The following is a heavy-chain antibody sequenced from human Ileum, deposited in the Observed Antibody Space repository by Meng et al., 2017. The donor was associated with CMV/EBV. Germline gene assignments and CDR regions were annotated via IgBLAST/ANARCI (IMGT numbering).Heavy chain of an antibody. Sequence: ASVKVSCKASGYTFTSYDINWVRQATGQGLEWMGWMNPNSGNTGYAQKFQGRVTITRNTSISTAYMELSSLRSEDTAVYYCARWVDCSSTSCPYYYYGMDVWGQGNTVNGAS. D-gene: IGHD2-2*01. CDR2: MNPNSGNT. CDR3: ARWVDCSSTSCPYYYYGMDV. CDR1: GYTFTSYD. V-gene: IGHV1-8*03. J-gene: IGHJ6*02.